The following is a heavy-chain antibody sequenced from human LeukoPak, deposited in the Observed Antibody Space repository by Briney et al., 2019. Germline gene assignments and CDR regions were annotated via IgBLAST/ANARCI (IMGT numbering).Heavy chain of an antibody. Sequence: GGSLRVSCAGSGFTFSSHSLIWVRQAPGKGLEWVSFISGGRSIVFYADSVKGRFPISRENDRNSVFLQMSGLRDEDTATYYCARVHGVCSTSTCYVANADVWGKGTTVSVS. D-gene: IGHD3-16*01. CDR2: ISGGRSIV. CDR3: ARVHGVCSTSTCYVANADV. J-gene: IGHJ6*03. V-gene: IGHV3-48*02. CDR1: GFTFSSHS.